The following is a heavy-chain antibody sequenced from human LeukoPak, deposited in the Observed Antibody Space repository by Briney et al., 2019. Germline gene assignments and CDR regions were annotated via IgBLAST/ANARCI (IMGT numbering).Heavy chain of an antibody. Sequence: GGSLRLSCAASAFTFSSYGMHWIRQAPGKGLGWVSPLNSDGNSTSYADSVKGRFTISRDNAKNTLYLQMNSLRAEDTAVYYCARERVVVTAIEDCYYGMDVWGQGTTVTVSS. CDR1: AFTFSSYG. CDR2: LNSDGNST. D-gene: IGHD2-21*02. J-gene: IGHJ6*02. CDR3: ARERVVVTAIEDCYYGMDV. V-gene: IGHV3-74*01.